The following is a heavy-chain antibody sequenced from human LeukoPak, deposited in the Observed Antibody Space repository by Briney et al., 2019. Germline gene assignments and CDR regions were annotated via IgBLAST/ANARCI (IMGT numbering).Heavy chain of an antibody. V-gene: IGHV3-53*01. Sequence: GGSLRLSCGASGLTVSSNYMSWVRQAPGKGLEWVSVIYSDGRTYCADSVKGRFTISRDNTKNTLYLQMNSLRAEDTAVYYCARYYHDSSGYLYYVDHWGQGTLVTVSS. CDR2: IYSDGRT. D-gene: IGHD3-22*01. J-gene: IGHJ4*02. CDR3: ARYYHDSSGYLYYVDH. CDR1: GLTVSSNY.